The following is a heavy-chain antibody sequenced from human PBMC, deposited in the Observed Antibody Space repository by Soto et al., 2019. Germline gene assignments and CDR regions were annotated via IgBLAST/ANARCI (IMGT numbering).Heavy chain of an antibody. D-gene: IGHD1-1*01. CDR3: AHRLSGYNWNGGYFDY. Sequence: KESAPTRVTPTQTLTLTCTFSGFSLTSRPMGVGWIRQPPGKALEWLAFIYWDDDKRYSPSLRSRLTITKDTSGNQVVLTMTNMDPVDTATYYCAHRLSGYNWNGGYFDYWGQGALVTVSS. CDR2: IYWDDDK. CDR1: GFSLTSRPMG. V-gene: IGHV2-5*02. J-gene: IGHJ4*02.